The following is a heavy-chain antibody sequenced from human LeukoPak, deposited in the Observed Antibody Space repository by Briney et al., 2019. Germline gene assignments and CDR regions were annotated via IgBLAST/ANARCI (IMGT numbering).Heavy chain of an antibody. J-gene: IGHJ4*02. V-gene: IGHV1-18*01. CDR1: GYTFTSYG. CDR3: ATLGIAAAQGNGY. D-gene: IGHD6-13*01. CDR2: ISAYNGNT. Sequence: ASVKVSCKASGYTFTSYGISWVRQAPGQGLEWMGWISAYNGNTNYAQKFQGRVTMTEDTSTDTAYMELSSLRSEDTAVYYCATLGIAAAQGNGYWGQGTLVTVSS.